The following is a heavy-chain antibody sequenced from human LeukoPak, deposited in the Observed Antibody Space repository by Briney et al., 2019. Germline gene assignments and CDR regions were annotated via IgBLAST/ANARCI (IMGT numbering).Heavy chain of an antibody. J-gene: IGHJ4*02. CDR1: GGSISSYY. Sequence: SETLSLTCTVSGGSISSYYWSWIRQPPGKGLEWIGYIYYSGSTNYNPSLKSRVTISVDTSKNQFSLKLSSVTAADTAVYYCARHASFSSGSYDGHWGQGTLVTVSS. CDR3: ARHASFSSGSYDGH. D-gene: IGHD1-26*01. V-gene: IGHV4-59*08. CDR2: IYYSGST.